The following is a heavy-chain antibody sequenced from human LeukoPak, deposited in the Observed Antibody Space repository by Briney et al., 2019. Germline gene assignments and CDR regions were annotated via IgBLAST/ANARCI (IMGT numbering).Heavy chain of an antibody. J-gene: IGHJ3*01. CDR2: IYPGDSDT. CDR1: GYSFTSYW. D-gene: IGHD3-10*01. V-gene: IGHV5-51*01. Sequence: KSGESLKISCKASGYSFTSYWIAWVRQRPGKGLEWMGIIYPGDSDTRYSPSFQGRVTISADKSINTAYLLWSSLQASDTATYYCARQDASGTYDAFDVWGQGTVVTV. CDR3: ARQDASGTYDAFDV.